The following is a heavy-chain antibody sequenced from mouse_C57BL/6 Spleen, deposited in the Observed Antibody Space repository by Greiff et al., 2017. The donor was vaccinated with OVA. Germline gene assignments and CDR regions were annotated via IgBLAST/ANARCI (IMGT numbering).Heavy chain of an antibody. CDR2: ISDGGSYT. CDR3: AREDSNYEAY. J-gene: IGHJ3*01. V-gene: IGHV5-4*01. D-gene: IGHD2-5*01. Sequence: EVQLVESGGGLVKPGGSLKLSCAASGFTFSSYAMSWVRQTPEKRLEWVATISDGGSYTYYPDNVKGRFTISRDNAKNNLYLQMSHLKSEDTAMYYCAREDSNYEAYWGQGTLVTVSA. CDR1: GFTFSSYA.